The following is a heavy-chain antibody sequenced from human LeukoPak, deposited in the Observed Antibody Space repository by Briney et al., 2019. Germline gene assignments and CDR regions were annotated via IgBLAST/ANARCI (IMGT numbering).Heavy chain of an antibody. CDR3: ASSYDYVWGSYRYWTDY. Sequence: GGSLRLSCAASGFTLSSYGMHWVRQAPGKGLEWVAFIRYDGSNKYYADSVKGRFTISRDNSKNTLYLQMNSLRAEDTAVYYCASSYDYVWGSYRYWTDYWGQGTLVTVSS. J-gene: IGHJ4*02. D-gene: IGHD3-16*02. CDR2: IRYDGSNK. V-gene: IGHV3-30*02. CDR1: GFTLSSYG.